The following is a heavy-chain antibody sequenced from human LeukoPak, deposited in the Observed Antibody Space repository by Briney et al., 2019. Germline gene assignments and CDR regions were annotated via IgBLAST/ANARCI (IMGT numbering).Heavy chain of an antibody. V-gene: IGHV3-23*01. CDR3: AKVLVAGGR. J-gene: IGHJ4*02. CDR2: ISGSGGST. CDR1: GFTFSNTW. D-gene: IGHD2-21*01. Sequence: GGSLRLSCAASGFTFSNTWMNWVRQAPGKGLEWVSAISGSGGSTYYADSVKGWFTISRDTSKNTLYLQMNSLRAEDTAVYYCAKVLVAGGRWGQGTLVTVSS.